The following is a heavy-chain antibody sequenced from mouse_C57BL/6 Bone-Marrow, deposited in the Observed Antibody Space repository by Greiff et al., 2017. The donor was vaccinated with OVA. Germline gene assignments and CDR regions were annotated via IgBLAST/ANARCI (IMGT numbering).Heavy chain of an antibody. CDR2: IYPGSGST. J-gene: IGHJ1*03. V-gene: IGHV1-55*01. Sequence: QVQLQQPGAELVKPGASVKMSCKASGYTFTSYWITWVKQRPGQGLEWIGDIYPGSGSTNYNEKFKGKATLTVDTSSSTAYMQLSSLTSEDSAVYYCARAPIYYYGSSYKWYFDVWGTGTTVTVSS. D-gene: IGHD1-1*01. CDR1: GYTFTSYW. CDR3: ARAPIYYYGSSYKWYFDV.